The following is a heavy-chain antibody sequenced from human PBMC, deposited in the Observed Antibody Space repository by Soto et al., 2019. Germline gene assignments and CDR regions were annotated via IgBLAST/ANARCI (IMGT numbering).Heavy chain of an antibody. CDR1: GFTLGNYW. V-gene: IGHV3-74*01. CDR3: ARGGLEPSDY. Sequence: PGGSLRLSCAASGFTLGNYWMHWVRQAPGKGLVWVSRINDYGTTINYAESVEGRFIISRDDAKSEVYLQMNNLRAEDSAVYYCARGGLEPSDYWGQGALVTVSS. CDR2: INDYGTTI. D-gene: IGHD1-1*01. J-gene: IGHJ4*02.